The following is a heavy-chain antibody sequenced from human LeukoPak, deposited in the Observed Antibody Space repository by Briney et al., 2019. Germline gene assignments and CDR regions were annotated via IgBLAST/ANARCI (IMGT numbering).Heavy chain of an antibody. CDR1: GGSISSGDYY. J-gene: IGHJ6*02. Sequence: SETLSLTCTVSGGSISSGDYYWSWIRQPPGKGLEWIGYIYYSGSTHYNPSLRSRVTISVDTSKNQFSLKLSSVTAADTAVYYCARAGGDYYDSSGYTPLLSMDVWGQGTTVTVSS. D-gene: IGHD3-22*01. CDR3: ARAGGDYYDSSGYTPLLSMDV. V-gene: IGHV4-30-4*01. CDR2: IYYSGST.